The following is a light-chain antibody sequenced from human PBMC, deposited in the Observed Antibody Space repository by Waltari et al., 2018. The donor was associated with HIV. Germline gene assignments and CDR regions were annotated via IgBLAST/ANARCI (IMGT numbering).Light chain of an antibody. CDR3: QVWDSSNEHVV. V-gene: IGLV3-21*04. CDR1: SIGGQS. CDR2: YNS. Sequence: SYVRTQSPLVLVAPWAPATISWWAWSIGGQSVRWSKQQPGQAPVSVARYNSDRPSGIPDRLSGSNHEHTATQTITSVEAGDEATYYCQVWDSSNEHVVFGGGTGLTDL. J-gene: IGLJ3*02.